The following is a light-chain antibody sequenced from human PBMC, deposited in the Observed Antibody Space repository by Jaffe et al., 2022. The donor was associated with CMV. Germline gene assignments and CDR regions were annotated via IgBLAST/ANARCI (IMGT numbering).Light chain of an antibody. CDR3: QQSNTYPLT. J-gene: IGKJ4*01. V-gene: IGKV1-5*03. Sequence: DIQMTQSPSTLSASVGDRVTITCRASQSISSWLAWYQQKPGKAPKLLIYEASNLESEVPSRFSGSGSGTEFTLTIDSLQPDDFATYYCQQSNTYPLTFGGGTKVEIK. CDR1: QSISSW. CDR2: EAS.